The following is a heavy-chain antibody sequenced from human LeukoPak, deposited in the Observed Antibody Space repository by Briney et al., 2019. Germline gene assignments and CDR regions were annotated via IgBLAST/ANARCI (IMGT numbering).Heavy chain of an antibody. CDR2: ISAYNGNT. Sequence: ASVKVSCKASGYTFTSYGISWVRQAPGQGLEWMGWISAYNGNTNYAQKLQGRVTMTTDTSTSTAHMELRSLRSDDTAVYYCARRYCSGGSCYSGPNWFDPWGQGTLVTVSS. CDR1: GYTFTSYG. J-gene: IGHJ5*02. CDR3: ARRYCSGGSCYSGPNWFDP. V-gene: IGHV1-18*01. D-gene: IGHD2-15*01.